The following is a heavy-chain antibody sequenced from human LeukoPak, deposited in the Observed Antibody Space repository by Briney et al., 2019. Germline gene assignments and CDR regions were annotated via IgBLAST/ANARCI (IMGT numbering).Heavy chain of an antibody. Sequence: PGGSLRLSCAASGFTFTSYGIHWVRQAPGKGLQWVAFIRNDGSYKYYTDSVKGRFTISRDNSKNTLYLEMNSLRAEDTAVYYCAKGGSSWYPGDYWGQGTLVTVSS. V-gene: IGHV3-30*02. D-gene: IGHD6-13*01. CDR1: GFTFTSYG. CDR3: AKGGSSWYPGDY. J-gene: IGHJ4*02. CDR2: IRNDGSYK.